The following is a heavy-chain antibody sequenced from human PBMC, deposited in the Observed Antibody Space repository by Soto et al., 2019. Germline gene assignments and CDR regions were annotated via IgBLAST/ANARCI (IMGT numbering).Heavy chain of an antibody. Sequence: ASETLSLTCAVYGGSFRGYYWSWIRQPPGKGLEWIGEINHSGSTNYNPSLKSRVTISVDTSKNQFSLKLSSVTAADTAVYYCGRDKRFITMVRGVTKNWFDPGGRGTLVTVSS. J-gene: IGHJ5*02. V-gene: IGHV4-34*01. CDR3: GRDKRFITMVRGVTKNWFDP. D-gene: IGHD3-10*01. CDR2: INHSGST. CDR1: GGSFRGYY.